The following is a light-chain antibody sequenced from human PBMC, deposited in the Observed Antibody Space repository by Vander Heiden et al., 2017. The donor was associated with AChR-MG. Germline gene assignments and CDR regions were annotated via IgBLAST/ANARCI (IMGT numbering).Light chain of an antibody. V-gene: IGKV2-30*02. CDR3: MQGTHWPLT. CDR1: QSLVHSDGTTY. CDR2: KVS. J-gene: IGKJ2*01. Sequence: DAVMTPSPLSLTVTLGQPASISCGSSQSLVHSDGTTYLNWFQQRPGQSPRRLIYKVSSRDSGVPDRFSGSGSGSDFTLKISRVEAEDVGVYYCMQGTHWPLTFGQGTKLEIK.